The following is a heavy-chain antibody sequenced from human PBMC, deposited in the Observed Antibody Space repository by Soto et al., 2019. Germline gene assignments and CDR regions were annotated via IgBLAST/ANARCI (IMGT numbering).Heavy chain of an antibody. V-gene: IGHV3-23*01. Sequence: EVQLLESGGGLVQPGGSLRLFCAASGFTFSSYAMSWVRQAPGKGLEWVSSITGSAGSTYYADSVKGRFTISRDNSKNTLYLQMNSLRAEDTAVYYCAKDRNRWLRFDLGYWGQGTLVTVSS. CDR2: ITGSAGST. CDR1: GFTFSSYA. D-gene: IGHD5-12*01. CDR3: AKDRNRWLRFDLGY. J-gene: IGHJ4*02.